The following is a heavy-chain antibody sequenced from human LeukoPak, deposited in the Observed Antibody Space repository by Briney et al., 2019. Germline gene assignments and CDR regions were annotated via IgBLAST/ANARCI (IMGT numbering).Heavy chain of an antibody. D-gene: IGHD6-13*01. J-gene: IGHJ3*02. Sequence: GASVTVSCKASGYTFTSYYMHWVRQAPGQGLEWMGIINPSGGSTSYAQKFQGRVTITADKSTSTAYMELSSLRSEDTAVYYCARERQLVLDDAFDIWGQGTMVTVSS. CDR3: ARERQLVLDDAFDI. V-gene: IGHV1-46*01. CDR2: INPSGGST. CDR1: GYTFTSYY.